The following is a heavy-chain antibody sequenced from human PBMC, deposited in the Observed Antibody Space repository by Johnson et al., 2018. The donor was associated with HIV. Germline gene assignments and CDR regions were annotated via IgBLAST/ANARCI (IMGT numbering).Heavy chain of an antibody. Sequence: QVQLLESGGGVVQPGRSLRLSCAASGFIFSSYAMHWVRQAPGKGLEWVAVISYDGRNKYYADSVKGRFTISRDNSKNTLYLQMNSLRAEDTAVYYCARADWGYDSSAFDAFDIWGQGTMVTVSS. V-gene: IGHV3-30*04. CDR2: ISYDGRNK. D-gene: IGHD3-22*01. CDR1: GFIFSSYA. CDR3: ARADWGYDSSAFDAFDI. J-gene: IGHJ3*02.